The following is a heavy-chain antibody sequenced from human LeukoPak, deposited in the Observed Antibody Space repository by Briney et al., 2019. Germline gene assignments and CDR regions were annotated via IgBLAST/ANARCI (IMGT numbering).Heavy chain of an antibody. CDR3: ARGLWSAHRREYYFDS. J-gene: IGHJ4*02. CDR2: INTGNGDT. V-gene: IGHV1-3*04. CDR1: GYTFTNYA. Sequence: ASVTVSCTASGYTFTNYAVNWIRQAPGQRLEWMGWINTGNGDTKFSQNYQARVTITRDASASTAYMELSSLTSEDTAVYFCARGLWSAHRREYYFDSWGQGTLVTVSS. D-gene: IGHD3-3*01.